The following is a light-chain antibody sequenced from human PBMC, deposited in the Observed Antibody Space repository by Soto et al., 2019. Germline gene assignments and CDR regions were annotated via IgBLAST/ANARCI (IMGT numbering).Light chain of an antibody. CDR3: PQGPT. CDR2: RAS. J-gene: IGKJ1*01. CDR1: QSVSSNY. V-gene: IGKV3-20*01. Sequence: IGLTQSPGTLSLSPGEGATLSCRASQSVSSNYLAWYQQKPGQAPRLLIYRASSRATGIPDRFSGSGSGTDFTITISRLEPEDLAVYSCPQGPTFGQGTKVEI.